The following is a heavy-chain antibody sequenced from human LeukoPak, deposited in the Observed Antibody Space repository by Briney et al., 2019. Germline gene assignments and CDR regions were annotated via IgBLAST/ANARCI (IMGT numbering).Heavy chain of an antibody. CDR1: GGSISGYY. D-gene: IGHD6-19*01. V-gene: IGHV4-59*08. CDR3: ARGDTDGWLVAC. Sequence: SETLSLTCIVSGGSISGYYRSWIRQPPGQGLEWIGYIYYSGSTNYNPSLKSRVIISRDTSKNQFSLNLGSVTAADTAVYYCARGDTDGWLVACWGQGTLVTVSS. CDR2: IYYSGST. J-gene: IGHJ4*02.